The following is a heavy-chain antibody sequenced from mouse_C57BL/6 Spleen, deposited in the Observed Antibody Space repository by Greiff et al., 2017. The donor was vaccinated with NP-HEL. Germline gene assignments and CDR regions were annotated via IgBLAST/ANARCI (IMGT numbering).Heavy chain of an antibody. Sequence: QVQLQQPGAELVKPGASVKLSCKASGYTFTSYWMQWVKQRPGQGLEWIGEIDPSDSYTNYNQKFKGKATLTVDTSSSTAYMQLSSLTSEDSAVYYCARRKGRWGAMDYWGQGTSVTVSS. J-gene: IGHJ4*01. V-gene: IGHV1-50*01. CDR2: IDPSDSYT. D-gene: IGHD3-3*01. CDR3: ARRKGRWGAMDY. CDR1: GYTFTSYW.